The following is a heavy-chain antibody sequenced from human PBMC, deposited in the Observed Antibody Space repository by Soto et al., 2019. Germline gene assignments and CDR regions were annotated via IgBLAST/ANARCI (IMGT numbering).Heavy chain of an antibody. D-gene: IGHD6-13*01. V-gene: IGHV3-66*01. Sequence: EVQLVESGGGLVQPGGSLRLSCAASGFTVSSNYMSWVRQAPGKGLEWVSVIYSGGSTYYADSVKGRFTISRDNSKNTLYLQMNSLRAEDTAVYYCARIGIAAAGTFYYYGMDVWGQGTTVTVSS. CDR3: ARIGIAAAGTFYYYGMDV. J-gene: IGHJ6*02. CDR1: GFTVSSNY. CDR2: IYSGGST.